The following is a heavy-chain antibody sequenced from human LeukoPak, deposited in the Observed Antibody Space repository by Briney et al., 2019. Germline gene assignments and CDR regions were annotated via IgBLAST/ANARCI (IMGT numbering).Heavy chain of an antibody. J-gene: IGHJ4*02. CDR1: GFTFSSYG. CDR2: ISPSGGGT. Sequence: GGSLRLSCAASGFTFSSYGMNWVRQAPGKGLEWISGISPSGGGTYYADFVKGRFTISRDDSKNTLYLQMNSLRAGDTAMYYCARDFGLRGQGALVTVSS. CDR3: ARDFGL. V-gene: IGHV3-23*01. D-gene: IGHD3/OR15-3a*01.